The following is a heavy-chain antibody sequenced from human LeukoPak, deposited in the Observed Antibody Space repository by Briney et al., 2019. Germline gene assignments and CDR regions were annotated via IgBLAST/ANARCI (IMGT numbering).Heavy chain of an antibody. CDR2: ISYDGSNK. V-gene: IGHV3-30*18. D-gene: IGHD6-13*01. J-gene: IGHJ4*02. CDR3: AKDLSVGVAAALDY. Sequence: AGSLRLSCAASGFTFSSYGMHWVRQAPGKGLEWVAVISYDGSNKYYADSVKGRFTISRDNSKNTLYLQMNSLRAEDTAVYYCAKDLSVGVAAALDYWGQGTLVTVSS. CDR1: GFTFSSYG.